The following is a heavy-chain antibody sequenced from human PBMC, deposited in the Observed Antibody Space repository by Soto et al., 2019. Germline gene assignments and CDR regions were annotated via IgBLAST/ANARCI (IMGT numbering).Heavy chain of an antibody. D-gene: IGHD6-6*01. J-gene: IGHJ4*02. CDR2: ISGSGGST. CDR3: GSEYSSSSGEYYFDY. V-gene: IGHV3-23*01. CDR1: GFTFSSYA. Sequence: GGSLRLSCAASGFTFSSYAMSWVRQAPGKGLEWVSAISGSGGSTYYADSVKGRFTISRDNSKNTLYLQMNSLRAEDTAVYYCGSEYSSSSGEYYFDYWGQGTLVTVSS.